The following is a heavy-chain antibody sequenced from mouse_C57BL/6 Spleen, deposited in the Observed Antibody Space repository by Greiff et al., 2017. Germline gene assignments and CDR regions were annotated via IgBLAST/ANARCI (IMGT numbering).Heavy chain of an antibody. J-gene: IGHJ2*01. CDR1: GYTFTSYW. Sequence: QVQLQQPGAELVQPGASVKMSCKASGYTFTSYWITWVKQRPGQGLEWIGDLYPGSGSTNSNEKFKSKATLTVDTSSSTAYMQLSSLTSEDSAVYYCARRGYYVDWGQGTTLTVSS. CDR2: LYPGSGST. CDR3: ARRGYYVD. D-gene: IGHD2-3*01. V-gene: IGHV1-55*01.